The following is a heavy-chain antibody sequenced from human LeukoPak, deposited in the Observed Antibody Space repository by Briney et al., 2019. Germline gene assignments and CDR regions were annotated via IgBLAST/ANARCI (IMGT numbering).Heavy chain of an antibody. Sequence: SETLSLTCTVSGYSISSGYYWGWLRPPPGKGLEWLPSNYHSGTIYYNPSLKSRVTISVDTSKNQFSLKLTSVTAADTAVYYCARGLGRQQLVSPFDYWGQGTLVTVSS. V-gene: IGHV4-38-2*02. D-gene: IGHD6-13*01. CDR1: GYSISSGYY. CDR3: ARGLGRQQLVSPFDY. CDR2: NYHSGTI. J-gene: IGHJ4*02.